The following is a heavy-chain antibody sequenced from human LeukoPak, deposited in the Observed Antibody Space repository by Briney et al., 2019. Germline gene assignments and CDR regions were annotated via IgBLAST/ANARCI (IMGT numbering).Heavy chain of an antibody. V-gene: IGHV3-23*01. CDR2: ISISGDTT. CDR1: GFTFSSHA. Sequence: QAGGSLRLSCAVSGFTFSSHAMSWVRQAPGKGLEWVSGISISGDTTYYADSVQGRFTISRDNSKNTVYLQMSNLRVEDTAIYYCANEEVPNDYWGQGTLVTVSS. J-gene: IGHJ4*02. D-gene: IGHD4/OR15-4a*01. CDR3: ANEEVPNDY.